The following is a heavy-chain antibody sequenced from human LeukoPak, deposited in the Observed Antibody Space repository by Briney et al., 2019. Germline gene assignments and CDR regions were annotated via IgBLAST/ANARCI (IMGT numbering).Heavy chain of an antibody. D-gene: IGHD6-6*01. Sequence: WVRQAPGKGLEWIGSIYYSGSTYYNPSLKSRVTISVDTSKNQFSLKLSSVTAADTAVYYCARVRIAARTFDYRRQGTLVSVPS. J-gene: IGHJ4*02. CDR3: ARVRIAARTFDY. CDR2: IYYSGST. V-gene: IGHV4-39*07.